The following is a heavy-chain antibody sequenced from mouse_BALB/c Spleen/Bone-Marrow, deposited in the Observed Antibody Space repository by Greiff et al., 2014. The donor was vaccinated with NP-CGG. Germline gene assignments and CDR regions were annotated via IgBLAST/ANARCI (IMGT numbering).Heavy chain of an antibody. CDR2: ISSGGRYS. J-gene: IGHJ4*01. Sequence: EVKVVESGGGLVKPGGSLKLSCAASGFTFSNYAMSWVRQSLEKRLEWVAEISSGGRYSYYPDTVTGRFTVSRDNAKSTLYLEMSSLRSEDTAMYYCARDYGTTYDSMDYWGQGTSVTVSS. CDR3: ARDYGTTYDSMDY. CDR1: GFTFSNYA. D-gene: IGHD1-1*01. V-gene: IGHV5-9-4*01.